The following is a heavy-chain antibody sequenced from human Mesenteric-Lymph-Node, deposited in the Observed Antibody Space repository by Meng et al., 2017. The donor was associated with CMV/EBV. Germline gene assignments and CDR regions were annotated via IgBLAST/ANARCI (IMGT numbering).Heavy chain of an antibody. D-gene: IGHD4-23*01. J-gene: IGHJ4*02. V-gene: IGHV4-34*01. CDR1: GGSFSGYY. CDR2: INHSGST. Sequence: QVQLQQWGAGLLKPSETLSLTCAGYGGSFSGYYWSWIRQHPGKGLEWIGEINHSGSTNYNPSLKSRVTISVDTSKNQFSLKLSSVTAADTAVYYCARHQRWLKSEGGFNYWGQGTLVTVSS. CDR3: ARHQRWLKSEGGFNY.